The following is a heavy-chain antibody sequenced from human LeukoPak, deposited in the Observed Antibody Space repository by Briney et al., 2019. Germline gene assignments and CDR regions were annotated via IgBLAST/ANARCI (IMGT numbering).Heavy chain of an antibody. Sequence: GGSLRLSCAASGFMFNSYVMSWVRQAPGKGLEWVSAINGGGGNTYYADSVKGRFTIPRDNSKNMVYLQMNSLRADDTAVYYCAKSVVVITFRFDDWGQGALVTVSS. CDR2: INGGGGNT. CDR3: AKSVVVITFRFDD. D-gene: IGHD2-15*01. CDR1: GFMFNSYV. V-gene: IGHV3-23*01. J-gene: IGHJ4*02.